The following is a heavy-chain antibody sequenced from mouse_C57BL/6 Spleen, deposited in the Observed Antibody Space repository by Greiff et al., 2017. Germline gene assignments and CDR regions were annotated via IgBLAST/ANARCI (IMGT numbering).Heavy chain of an antibody. CDR2: INPNNGGT. CDR1: GYTFTDYY. CDR3: ESKYGDGCACDC. V-gene: IGHV1-26*01. D-gene: IGHD2-13*01. Sequence: VQLKQSGPELVKPGASVKISCKASGYTFTDYYMHWVKQSHGKSLEWIGDINPNNGGTSYNQKFKGKSTVTVDKSSSTAYMELRSLTSEDSAVYYCESKYGDGCACDCWGHGASVTVSS. J-gene: IGHJ4*01.